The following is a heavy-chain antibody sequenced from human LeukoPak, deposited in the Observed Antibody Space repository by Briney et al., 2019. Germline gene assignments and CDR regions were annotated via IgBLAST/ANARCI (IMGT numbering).Heavy chain of an antibody. J-gene: IGHJ2*01. D-gene: IGHD3-22*01. CDR2: IYYSGST. V-gene: IGHV4-39*07. Sequence: SETLSLTCTVSGGSISSSSYYWGWIRQPPGKGLEWIGSIYYSGSTYYNPSLKSRVTISVDTSKNQFSLKLGSVTAADTAVYYCARDTRYYDSSGYYGFYWYFDLWGRGTLVTVSS. CDR3: ARDTRYYDSSGYYGFYWYFDL. CDR1: GGSISSSSYY.